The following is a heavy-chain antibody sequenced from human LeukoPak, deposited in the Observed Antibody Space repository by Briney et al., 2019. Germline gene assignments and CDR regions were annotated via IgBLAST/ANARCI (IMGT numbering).Heavy chain of an antibody. Sequence: PGGSLGLSCAASGFTFSNYAMGWVRQAPGKGLECVSAISDDSSKTSYADSVKGRFTTSRDYSKNTLYLQMNSLRAEDTAVYYCAKEGPDYGDYRSGDYFDFWGQGTLVTVSS. CDR2: ISDDSSKT. J-gene: IGHJ4*02. D-gene: IGHD4-17*01. CDR3: AKEGPDYGDYRSGDYFDF. CDR1: GFTFSNYA. V-gene: IGHV3-23*01.